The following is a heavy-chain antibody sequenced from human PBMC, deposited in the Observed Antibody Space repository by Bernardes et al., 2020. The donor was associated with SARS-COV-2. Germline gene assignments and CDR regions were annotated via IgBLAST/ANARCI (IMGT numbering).Heavy chain of an antibody. CDR3: AREPGDPFVLAVAGTEGFDY. J-gene: IGHJ4*02. V-gene: IGHV3-33*01. CDR1: GFTFSSYG. CDR2: IWYDGSNK. D-gene: IGHD6-19*01. Sequence: GGSLRLSCAASGFTFSSYGMHWVRQAPGKGLEWVAVIWYDGSNKYYADSVKGRFTISRDNSKNTLYLQMNSLRAEDTAVYYCAREPGDPFVLAVAGTEGFDYWGQGTLVTVSS.